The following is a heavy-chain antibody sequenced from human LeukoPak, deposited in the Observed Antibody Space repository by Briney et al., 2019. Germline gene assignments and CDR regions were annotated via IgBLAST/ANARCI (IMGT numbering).Heavy chain of an antibody. CDR3: ARDLGYYCSSTSCHTYDAFDI. Sequence: GGSLTLSCAASGFTYSSYSMNWVRHAPGKGLECVSSISISSSYIYYADSVKGRFTISRDNAKNSLYLQMNSLRAEDTAVYYCARDLGYYCSSTSCHTYDAFDIWGQGTMVTVSP. CDR1: GFTYSSYS. V-gene: IGHV3-21*01. J-gene: IGHJ3*02. D-gene: IGHD2-2*02. CDR2: ISISSSYI.